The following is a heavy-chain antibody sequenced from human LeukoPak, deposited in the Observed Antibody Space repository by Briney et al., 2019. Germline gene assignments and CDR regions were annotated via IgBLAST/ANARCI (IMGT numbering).Heavy chain of an antibody. CDR2: IYHSGNI. V-gene: IGHV4-38-2*01. CDR3: ARHDSSGPYNAFDI. J-gene: IGHJ3*02. CDR1: GFTFSSYG. Sequence: GSLRLSCAASGFTFSSYGMSWVRQPPGKGLEWIGSIYHSGNIYYNPSLKSRVTISVDTSKNQFSLKLSSVTAADTAVYYCARHDSSGPYNAFDIWGQGTMVTVSS. D-gene: IGHD3-22*01.